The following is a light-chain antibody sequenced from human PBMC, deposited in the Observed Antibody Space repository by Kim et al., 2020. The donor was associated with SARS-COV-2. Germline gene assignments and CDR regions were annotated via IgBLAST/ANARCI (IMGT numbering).Light chain of an antibody. Sequence: VSLGQTASITCSGDKLGSKYVCGYQQRPGQSPLLVIYEDDKRPSGIPERFSGSNSGGTATLTISGTQSLDEADYYCQAWDSTTVVFGGGTQLTVL. V-gene: IGLV3-1*01. CDR1: KLGSKY. CDR2: EDD. J-gene: IGLJ2*01. CDR3: QAWDSTTVV.